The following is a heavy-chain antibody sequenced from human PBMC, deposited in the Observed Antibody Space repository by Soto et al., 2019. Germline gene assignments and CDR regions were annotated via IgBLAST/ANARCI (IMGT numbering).Heavy chain of an antibody. J-gene: IGHJ4*02. V-gene: IGHV4-59*01. Sequence: KPSETLSLTCTVSGGSISSYYWSWIRQPPGKGLEWIAYIYYSGSTNYNPSLKSRVTISVDTSKNQFSLKLSSVTAADTAVYYCARVSDYYDSSGYYRGFDYWGQGTLVTVSS. CDR2: IYYSGST. CDR1: GGSISSYY. D-gene: IGHD3-22*01. CDR3: ARVSDYYDSSGYYRGFDY.